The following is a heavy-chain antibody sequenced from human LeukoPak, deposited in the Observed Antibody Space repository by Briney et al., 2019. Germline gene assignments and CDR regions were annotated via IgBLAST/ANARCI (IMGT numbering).Heavy chain of an antibody. V-gene: IGHV3-30-3*01. CDR3: ARGRGSSSWYGDY. Sequence: GGSLRLSCAASGFTFSSYAMHWVRQAPGRGLEWVAVISYDGSNKYYADSVKGRFTISRDNSKNTLYLQMNSLRAEDTAVYYCARGRGSSSWYGDYWGQGTLVTVSS. CDR2: ISYDGSNK. CDR1: GFTFSSYA. J-gene: IGHJ4*02. D-gene: IGHD6-13*01.